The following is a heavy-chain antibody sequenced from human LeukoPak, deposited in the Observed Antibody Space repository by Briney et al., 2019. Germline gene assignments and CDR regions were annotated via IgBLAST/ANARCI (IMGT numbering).Heavy chain of an antibody. J-gene: IGHJ3*02. CDR1: GFTFSSYG. D-gene: IGHD2-15*01. CDR3: ATLGYCSGGSCYLGYDAFDI. Sequence: GRSLRLSCATSGFTFSSYGMHWVRQAPGKGLEWVAVISYDGSNKYYADSVKGRFTISRDNSKNTLYLQMNSLRAEDTAVYYCATLGYCSGGSCYLGYDAFDIWGQGTMVTVSS. CDR2: ISYDGSNK. V-gene: IGHV3-30*03.